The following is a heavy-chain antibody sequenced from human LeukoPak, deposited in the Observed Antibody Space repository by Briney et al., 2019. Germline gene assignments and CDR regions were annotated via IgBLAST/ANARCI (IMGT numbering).Heavy chain of an antibody. CDR2: ISYDGSNK. V-gene: IGHV3-30*04. CDR3: ARDSLYCSSTSCPIDY. J-gene: IGHJ4*02. D-gene: IGHD2-2*01. CDR1: GFTFRSHA. Sequence: GRSLRLSCAASGFTFRSHAMHWVRQAPGKGLEWVAVISYDGSNKYYADSVKGRSTISRDNSKNTLYLQMNSLRAEDTAVYYCARDSLYCSSTSCPIDYWGQGTLVTVSS.